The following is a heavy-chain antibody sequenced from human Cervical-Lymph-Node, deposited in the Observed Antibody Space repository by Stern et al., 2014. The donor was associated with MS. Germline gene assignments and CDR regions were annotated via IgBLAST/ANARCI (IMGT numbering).Heavy chain of an antibody. D-gene: IGHD3-3*01. CDR3: ARDHADFWSGFYDY. J-gene: IGHJ4*02. V-gene: IGHV1-69*01. Sequence: QVQLVQSGAEVKKPGSSVKVSCKASGGTFNNYAISWVRQAPGQGLEWMGGIIPIFGTANYAQKFRGRVTITADESTSTAYMELSSLRSEDTAVYFCARDHADFWSGFYDYWGQGTLVTVSS. CDR2: IIPIFGTA. CDR1: GGTFNNYA.